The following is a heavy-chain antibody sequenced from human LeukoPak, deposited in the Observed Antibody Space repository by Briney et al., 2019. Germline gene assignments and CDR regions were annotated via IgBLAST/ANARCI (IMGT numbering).Heavy chain of an antibody. J-gene: IGHJ3*02. CDR3: ARGGYYGTDAFDI. Sequence: SVKVSCKASGYTFTSYAMNWVRQAPGQGLEWMGGIIPDFGPANYAQKFQGRVTITADESTNTAYMELRSLRSDDTAVYYCARGGYYGTDAFDIWGQGTMVTVSS. V-gene: IGHV1-69*13. D-gene: IGHD3-10*01. CDR1: GYTFTSYA. CDR2: IIPDFGPA.